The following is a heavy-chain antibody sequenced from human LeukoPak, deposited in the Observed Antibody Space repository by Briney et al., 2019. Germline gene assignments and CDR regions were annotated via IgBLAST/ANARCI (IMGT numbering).Heavy chain of an antibody. J-gene: IGHJ4*02. V-gene: IGHV3-30-3*01. Sequence: GASVKVSCKASGYTFTSYAMHWVRQAPGKGLEWVAVISYDGSNKYYADSVKGRFTISRDNSKNTLYLQMNSLRAEDTAVYYCARDLDYWGQGTLVTVSS. CDR1: GYTFTSYA. CDR2: ISYDGSNK. CDR3: ARDLDY.